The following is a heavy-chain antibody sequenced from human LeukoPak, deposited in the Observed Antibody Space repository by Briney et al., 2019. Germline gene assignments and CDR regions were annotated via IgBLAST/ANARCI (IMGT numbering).Heavy chain of an antibody. V-gene: IGHV4-39*01. CDR3: ARHGGAAAAIDY. CDR1: GGLFSSSSYY. Sequence: SETLSLTCTVSGGLFSSSSYYWGWIRQPPGKGLEWIGSIYYSGTTYYIPSLKSRITISVDTSKNQFSLKLNSVTAADAAVYYCARHGGAAAAIDYWGQGTLVTVSS. D-gene: IGHD6-13*01. CDR2: IYYSGTT. J-gene: IGHJ4*02.